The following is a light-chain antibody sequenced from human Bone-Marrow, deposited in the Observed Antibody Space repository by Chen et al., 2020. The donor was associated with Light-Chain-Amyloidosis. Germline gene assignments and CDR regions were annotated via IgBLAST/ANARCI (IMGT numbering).Light chain of an antibody. CDR3: QVWERSSDRPV. CDR2: DDS. V-gene: IGLV3-21*02. J-gene: IGLJ3*02. CDR1: NIGSTS. Sequence: SYVLTQPSSVSGAPGQTATIACGGNNIGSTSVHWYQQTPGQAPLLVVYDDSDRPAGLPERLSGSNCGNTATLTISRVEAGDEADYYCQVWERSSDRPVFGGGTKLTVL.